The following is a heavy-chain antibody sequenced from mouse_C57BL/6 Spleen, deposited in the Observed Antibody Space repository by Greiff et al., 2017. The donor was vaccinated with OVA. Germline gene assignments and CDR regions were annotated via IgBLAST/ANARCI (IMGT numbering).Heavy chain of an antibody. J-gene: IGHJ4*01. D-gene: IGHD1-1*01. CDR3: ALTTHYYAMDY. CDR1: GYAFSSSW. V-gene: IGHV1-82*01. CDR2: IYPGDGDT. Sequence: VKLMESGPELVKPGASVKISCKASGYAFSSSWMNWVKQRPGKGLEWIGRIYPGDGDTNYNGKFKGKATLTADKSSSTAYMQLSSLTSEDSAVYFCALTTHYYAMDYWGQGTSVTVSS.